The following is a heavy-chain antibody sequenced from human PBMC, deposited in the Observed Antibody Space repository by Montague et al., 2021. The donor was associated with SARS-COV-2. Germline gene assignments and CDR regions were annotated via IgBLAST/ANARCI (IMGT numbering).Heavy chain of an antibody. CDR3: AKDSTGGYESYFDY. CDR1: GFTSGDYA. Sequence: SLRLSCAASGFTSGDYAMHWVRQAPGKGLEWVSGISWNSGSTGYADSVKGRFTIFRDSAKNSLYLQMDSLRAEDTALYYCAKDSTGGYESYFDYWGQGTVVTVSS. J-gene: IGHJ4*02. CDR2: ISWNSGST. V-gene: IGHV3-9*02. D-gene: IGHD5-12*01.